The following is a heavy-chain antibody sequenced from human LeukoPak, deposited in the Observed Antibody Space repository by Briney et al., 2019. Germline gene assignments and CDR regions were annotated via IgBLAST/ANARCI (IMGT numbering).Heavy chain of an antibody. CDR3: ARGTDFWSGYYGY. J-gene: IGHJ4*02. D-gene: IGHD3-3*01. CDR2: INHSGST. Sequence: SETLSLTCAVYGESFSGYYWSWIRQPPGKGLEWIGEINHSGSTNYNPSLESRVTISVDTSKNHFSLKLSSVTAADTAVYYCARGTDFWSGYYGYWGQGTLVTVSS. V-gene: IGHV4-34*01. CDR1: GESFSGYY.